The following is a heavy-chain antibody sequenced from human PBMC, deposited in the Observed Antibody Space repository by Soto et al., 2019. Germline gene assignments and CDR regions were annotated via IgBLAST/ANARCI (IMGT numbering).Heavy chain of an antibody. CDR2: IKQDGSEK. Sequence: LRLSCAASGFTFSSYWMSWVRQAPGKGLEWVANIKQDGSEKYYVDSVKGRFTISRDNAKNSLYLQMNSLRAEDTAVYYCARDRDEDFWSDMDVWGQGTTVTVS. J-gene: IGHJ6*02. D-gene: IGHD3-3*01. CDR1: GFTFSSYW. V-gene: IGHV3-7*03. CDR3: ARDRDEDFWSDMDV.